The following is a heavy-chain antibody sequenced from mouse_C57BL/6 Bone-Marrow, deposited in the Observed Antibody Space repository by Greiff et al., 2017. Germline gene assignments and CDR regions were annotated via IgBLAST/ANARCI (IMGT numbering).Heavy chain of an antibody. CDR1: GYTFTSYW. D-gene: IGHD1-3*01. CDR2: IHSNSGST. V-gene: IGHV1-64*01. J-gene: IGHJ4*01. CDR3: AREYSGIYYYAIDY. Sequence: QVQLQQPGAVLVKPGATVKLSCKASGYTFTSYWMHWVKQRPGQGLEWIGMIHSNSGSTNYNEKFKGKATLTVVKSSSTAYMQLSNLTSEDSAVYYCAREYSGIYYYAIDYWSQRTSVTGST.